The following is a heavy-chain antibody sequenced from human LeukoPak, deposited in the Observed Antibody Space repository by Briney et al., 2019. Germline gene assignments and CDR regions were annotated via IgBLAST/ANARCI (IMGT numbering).Heavy chain of an antibody. CDR1: GGTFSSYT. CDR2: IIPIFGTA. V-gene: IGHV1-69*13. J-gene: IGHJ6*03. Sequence: SVKVSCKASGGTFSSYTISWVRQAPGQGLEWMGGIIPIFGTANYAQKFQGRVTITADESTSTAYMELSSLRSEDTAVYYCARTVWFGELYYYYMDVWGKGTTVTVSS. CDR3: ARTVWFGELYYYYMDV. D-gene: IGHD3-10*01.